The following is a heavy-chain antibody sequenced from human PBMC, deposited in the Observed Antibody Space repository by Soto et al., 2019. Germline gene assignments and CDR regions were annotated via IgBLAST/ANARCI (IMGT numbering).Heavy chain of an antibody. CDR1: GFTFDDYA. Sequence: DVQLVESGGGLEQPGRSLRLSCAASGFTFDDYAIHWVRQAPGKGLEWVSGISWSGNDVGYADSVKGRFTVSRDNAKNSLHLQMNSLRTEDTAVCYAAKDRQFEASSGYLDSGGQGSVVPVSS. V-gene: IGHV3-9*01. D-gene: IGHD5-12*01. CDR3: AKDRQFEASSGYLDS. J-gene: IGHJ1*01. CDR2: ISWSGNDV.